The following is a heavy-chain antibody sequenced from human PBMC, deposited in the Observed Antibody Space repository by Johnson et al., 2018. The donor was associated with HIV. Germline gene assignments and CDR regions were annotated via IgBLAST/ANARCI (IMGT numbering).Heavy chain of an antibody. J-gene: IGHJ3*02. CDR1: VFTVSSNY. CDR2: IYSGGST. D-gene: IGHD6-19*01. Sequence: VQLVESGGGLVQPGGSLRLSCAASVFTVSSNYMSWVRQAPGKGLEWVSVIYSGGSTYYADSVKGRFTISRDNSKNTLYLQMNSLRAEDTAVYYCARGRAVAGTRAFDIWGQGTMVTVSS. CDR3: ARGRAVAGTRAFDI. V-gene: IGHV3-66*01.